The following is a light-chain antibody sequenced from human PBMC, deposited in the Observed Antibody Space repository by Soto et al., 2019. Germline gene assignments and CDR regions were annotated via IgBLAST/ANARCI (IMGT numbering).Light chain of an antibody. CDR1: QGVTTN. Sequence: EIVMTQSPATLSVSPGERATLSCRASQGVTTNLAWYQQKPGQAPRLLIYGASTRATGIPARFSGSGSGTEFTLTISSLQSEDFAVYYCHQYNTWPLTFCGGNKVEIK. J-gene: IGKJ4*01. CDR3: HQYNTWPLT. CDR2: GAS. V-gene: IGKV3-15*01.